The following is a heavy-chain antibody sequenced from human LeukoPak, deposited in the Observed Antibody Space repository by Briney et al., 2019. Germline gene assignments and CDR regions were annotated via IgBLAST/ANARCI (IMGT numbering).Heavy chain of an antibody. Sequence: GGSLRLSXAASGFTFSTYGMHWVRQAPGKGLEWDSSISSSSSYIYYADSVKGRFTISRDNAKNSLYLQMNSLRAEDTAVYYCARDDVTGTSYWGQGTLVTVSS. CDR2: ISSSSSYI. V-gene: IGHV3-21*01. J-gene: IGHJ4*02. D-gene: IGHD1-20*01. CDR1: GFTFSTYG. CDR3: ARDDVTGTSY.